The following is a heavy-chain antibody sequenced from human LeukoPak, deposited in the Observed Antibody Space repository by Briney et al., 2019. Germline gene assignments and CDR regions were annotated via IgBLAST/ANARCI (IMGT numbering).Heavy chain of an antibody. D-gene: IGHD6-13*01. CDR2: ISSSGSTI. Sequence: GGSLRLSCAASGFTFSDYYMSWIRQAPGKGLEWVSYISSSGSTIYYADSVKGRFTISRDNAKNSLYLQMNSLTAEDMAVYYCARASSSWYFFDYWGQGTLVTVSS. CDR3: ARASSSWYFFDY. V-gene: IGHV3-11*04. CDR1: GFTFSDYY. J-gene: IGHJ4*02.